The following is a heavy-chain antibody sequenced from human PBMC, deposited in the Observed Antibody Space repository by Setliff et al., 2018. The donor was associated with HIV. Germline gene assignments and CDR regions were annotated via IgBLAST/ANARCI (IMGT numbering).Heavy chain of an antibody. D-gene: IGHD2-8*01. J-gene: IGHJ4*02. V-gene: IGHV4-34*01. CDR1: GGSFSGYY. Sequence: SETLSLTCAVYGGSFSGYYWSWIRQPPGKGLEWIGEINHSGSTNYNPSIKSRVTISVDTSKNQFSLKLSSVTAADTAVYYCARGSRGGLMVYAKFDYWGQGTLVTVSS. CDR2: INHSGST. CDR3: ARGSRGGLMVYAKFDY.